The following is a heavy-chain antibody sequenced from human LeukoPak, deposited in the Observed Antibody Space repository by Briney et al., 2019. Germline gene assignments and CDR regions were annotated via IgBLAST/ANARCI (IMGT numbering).Heavy chain of an antibody. CDR1: GFTFSSYA. CDR3: AKDLGIGQWLVRGGY. D-gene: IGHD6-19*01. CDR2: ISGSGGST. V-gene: IGHV3-23*01. Sequence: GGSLRLSCAASGFTFSSYAMSWVRQAPGKGLEWVSAISGSGGSTYYADSVKGRFTISRDNSKNTLYLQMNNLRAEDTAVYYCAKDLGIGQWLVRGGYWGQGTLVTVSS. J-gene: IGHJ4*02.